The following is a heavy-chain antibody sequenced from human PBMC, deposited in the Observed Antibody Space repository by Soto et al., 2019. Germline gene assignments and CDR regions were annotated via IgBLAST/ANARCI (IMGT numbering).Heavy chain of an antibody. CDR3: ASGAASTISKIEY. CDR1: GFTFSDHY. D-gene: IGHD6-13*01. CDR2: ISSSTSYT. Sequence: GWSLRLSCAASGFTFSDHYMTWISQAPGKGLEWVSYISSSTSYTNYADSVKGRFTISRDNAKNSLYLQMNSLRAEDTAVYYCASGAASTISKIEYWCQGT. J-gene: IGHJ4*02. V-gene: IGHV3-11*06.